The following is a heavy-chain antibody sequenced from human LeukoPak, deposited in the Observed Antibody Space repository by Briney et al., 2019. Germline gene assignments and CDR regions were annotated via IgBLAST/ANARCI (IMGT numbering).Heavy chain of an antibody. V-gene: IGHV1-69*04. Sequence: ASVKVSCKASGGTFSSYAISWVRQAPGQGLEWMGRIIPIFGIANYAQKFQGRVTITADKSTSTAYMELSSLRSEDTAVYYCASDPSPPNFDMDVWGQGPRSPSP. CDR1: GGTFSSYA. CDR2: IIPIFGIA. CDR3: ASDPSPPNFDMDV. J-gene: IGHJ6*02. D-gene: IGHD2-2*01.